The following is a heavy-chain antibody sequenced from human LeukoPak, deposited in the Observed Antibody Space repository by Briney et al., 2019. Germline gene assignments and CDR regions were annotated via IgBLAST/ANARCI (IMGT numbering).Heavy chain of an antibody. V-gene: IGHV4-4*02. CDR2: IYHSGST. CDR1: GGSISSSNW. Sequence: SGTLSLTCAVSGGSISSSNWWSWVRQPPVKGLEWIGEIYHSGSTNYNPSLKSRVTISVDTSKNQFSLKLSSVTAADTAVYYCARLDYGGSIDYWGQGTLVTVSS. J-gene: IGHJ4*02. CDR3: ARLDYGGSIDY. D-gene: IGHD4-23*01.